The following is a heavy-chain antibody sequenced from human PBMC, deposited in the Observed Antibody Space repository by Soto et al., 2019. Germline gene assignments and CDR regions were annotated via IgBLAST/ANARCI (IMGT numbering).Heavy chain of an antibody. Sequence: GGSLRLSCAASVFTFSSYAMHWVRQAPGKGLEYVSAISSNGGSTYYADSVKGRFTISRDNSKNTLYLQMSSLRAEDMAVYYCVTTAYCSSTSCYRFDHWGQGTLVTVSS. V-gene: IGHV3-64D*06. D-gene: IGHD2-2*02. J-gene: IGHJ4*02. CDR2: ISSNGGST. CDR3: VTTAYCSSTSCYRFDH. CDR1: VFTFSSYA.